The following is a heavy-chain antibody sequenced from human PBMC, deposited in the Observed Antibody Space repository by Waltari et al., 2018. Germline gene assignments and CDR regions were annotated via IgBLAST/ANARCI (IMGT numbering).Heavy chain of an antibody. CDR3: ATYGSGSYYKDY. CDR2: ISGSGGST. V-gene: IGHV3-23*01. J-gene: IGHJ4*02. D-gene: IGHD3-10*01. Sequence: EVQLLESGGGLVQPGGSLRLSCAASGFTFSSYAMSWVRQAPGKGLEWVSAISGSGGSTYYADSVKGRFTISRDNSKNTLYLQMNSLRAEDTAVYYCATYGSGSYYKDYWGQGTLVTVSS. CDR1: GFTFSSYA.